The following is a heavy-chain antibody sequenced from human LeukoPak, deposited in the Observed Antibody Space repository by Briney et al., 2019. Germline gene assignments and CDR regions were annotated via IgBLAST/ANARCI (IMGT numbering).Heavy chain of an antibody. D-gene: IGHD2-15*01. CDR2: ISSSSSYI. V-gene: IGHV3-21*01. Sequence: GGFLRLSCAASGFTFSSYSMNWVRQAPGKGLEWVSSISSSSSYIYYADSVKGRFTISRDNAKNSLYLQMNSLRAEDTAVYYCARLFYCSGGSCYSYYYGMDVWGQGTTVTVSS. J-gene: IGHJ6*02. CDR1: GFTFSSYS. CDR3: ARLFYCSGGSCYSYYYGMDV.